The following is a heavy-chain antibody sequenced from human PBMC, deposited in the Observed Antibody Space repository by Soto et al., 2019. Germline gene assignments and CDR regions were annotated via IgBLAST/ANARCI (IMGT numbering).Heavy chain of an antibody. D-gene: IGHD1-26*01. CDR1: GYSFTSYL. CDR3: ARQLLGASHYYGMDV. V-gene: IGHV5-10-1*01. Sequence: EALKISCKGSGYSFTSYLISWVRQMPGKGLEWMGRIDPSDSYTNYSPSFQGHVTISADKSISTAYLQWSSLKASDTAMYYCARQLLGASHYYGMDVWGQGTTVTVSS. CDR2: IDPSDSYT. J-gene: IGHJ6*02.